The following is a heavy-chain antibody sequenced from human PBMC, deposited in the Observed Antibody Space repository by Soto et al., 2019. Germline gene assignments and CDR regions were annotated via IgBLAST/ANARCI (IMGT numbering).Heavy chain of an antibody. CDR3: ARGRSSGWRLYRYFDY. V-gene: IGHV4-34*01. CDR1: GGSFSGYY. Sequence: SEPLSLTCAVYGGSFSGYYWSWIRQPPGKGLEWIGEINHSGSTNYNPSLKSRVTISVDTSKNQFSLKLSSVTAADTAVYYCARGRSSGWRLYRYFDYWGQGTLVTVSS. J-gene: IGHJ4*02. CDR2: INHSGST. D-gene: IGHD6-19*01.